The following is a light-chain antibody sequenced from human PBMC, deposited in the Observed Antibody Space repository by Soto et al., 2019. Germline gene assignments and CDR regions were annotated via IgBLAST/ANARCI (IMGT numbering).Light chain of an antibody. J-gene: IGKJ4*01. CDR1: QSVSSSY. V-gene: IGKV3-20*01. CDR2: GAS. Sequence: EIVLTQSPGTLSLSPGERATLSCRASQSVSSSYLAWYQQKPGQAPRLLIYGASSRATGIPDGFSGSGSGTDFTLTISRLEPEDFAVYLCQQYRNWPLTFGGGTKVDIK. CDR3: QQYRNWPLT.